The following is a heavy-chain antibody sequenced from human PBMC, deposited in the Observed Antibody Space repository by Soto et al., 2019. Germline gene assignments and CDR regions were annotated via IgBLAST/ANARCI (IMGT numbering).Heavy chain of an antibody. D-gene: IGHD3-3*01. CDR1: GGSMTSYY. V-gene: IGHV4-4*07. CDR2: VYSSGGT. Sequence: PSETLSLTCTVSGGSMTSYYWTWIRQPAGKGLEWIGRVYSSGGTHYNPSLKSRVTISLDTSKNQFSLRLLSVTDADTAVYFCARGQRFYDWFDPLGQGTLVTVSS. CDR3: ARGQRFYDWFDP. J-gene: IGHJ5*02.